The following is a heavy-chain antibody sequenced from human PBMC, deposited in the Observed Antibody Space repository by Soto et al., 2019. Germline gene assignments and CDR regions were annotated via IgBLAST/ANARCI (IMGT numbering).Heavy chain of an antibody. CDR2: IIPIFGTA. J-gene: IGHJ5*02. V-gene: IGHV1-69*13. Sequence: SVKVSCKASGGTFSSYTISWVRQAPGQGLEWMGGIIPIFGTANYAQKFQGRVTITADESTSTAYMELSSLRSEDTAVYYCAREVSRYCISTSCYDVSYWFDPWGQGTLVTVSS. CDR3: AREVSRYCISTSCYDVSYWFDP. CDR1: GGTFSSYT. D-gene: IGHD2-2*01.